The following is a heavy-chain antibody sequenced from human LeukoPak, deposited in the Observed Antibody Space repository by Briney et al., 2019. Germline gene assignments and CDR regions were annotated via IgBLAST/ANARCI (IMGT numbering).Heavy chain of an antibody. CDR2: INHSGST. J-gene: IGHJ4*02. CDR3: AIDMVRGVKGFDY. D-gene: IGHD3-10*01. Sequence: SETLSLTCAVYGVSFSGYYWSWIRQPPGKGLEWIGEINHSGSTNYNPSLKSRVTISVDTSKNQFSLKLSSVTAADTAVYYCAIDMVRGVKGFDYWGQGTLVTVSS. CDR1: GVSFSGYY. V-gene: IGHV4-34*01.